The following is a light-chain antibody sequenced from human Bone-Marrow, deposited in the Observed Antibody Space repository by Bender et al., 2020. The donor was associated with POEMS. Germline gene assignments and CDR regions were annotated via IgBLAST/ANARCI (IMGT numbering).Light chain of an antibody. J-gene: IGLJ3*02. CDR2: SSH. Sequence: QSVLTQPPSASGTPGQRVTISCSGGSSNIGAHAVNWYQHLPGTAPKLLIYSSHRRPSEVPDRFSGSRSGTSASLAISGLQSEDEADYYCAAWDDSVNGLFVFGGGTKLTVL. V-gene: IGLV1-44*01. CDR3: AAWDDSVNGLFV. CDR1: SSNIGAHA.